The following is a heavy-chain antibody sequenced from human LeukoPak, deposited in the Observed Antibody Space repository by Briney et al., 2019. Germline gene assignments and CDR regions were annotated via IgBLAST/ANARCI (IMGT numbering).Heavy chain of an antibody. Sequence: SGGSLRLSCAASAFSLNAYNMNWVRQAPGKGLEWVSSISYTGTYIYYADSVKGRFTISRDNAKNTLFLQMNTLRVEDTAVYYCTRDLMDYDVSTGLHHYYMDVWGQGTTVTVSS. CDR1: AFSLNAYN. CDR2: ISYTGTYI. J-gene: IGHJ6*02. V-gene: IGHV3-21*01. CDR3: TRDLMDYDVSTGLHHYYMDV. D-gene: IGHD3-9*01.